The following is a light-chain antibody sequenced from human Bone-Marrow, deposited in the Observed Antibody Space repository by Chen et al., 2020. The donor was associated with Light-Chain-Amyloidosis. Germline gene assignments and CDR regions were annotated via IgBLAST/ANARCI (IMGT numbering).Light chain of an antibody. CDR3: QVWDRSSDRPV. V-gene: IGLV3-21*02. CDR2: DDS. J-gene: IGLJ3*02. CDR1: NIGSTS. Sequence: SYVLTQPSSVSVAPGQTATIACGGNNIGSTSVHWYQQTPGLAPLLVVYDDSDRPSGIHERLSGSNSGNAATLTLSRVEAGDEADYYCQVWDRSSDRPVFGGGTPLTVL.